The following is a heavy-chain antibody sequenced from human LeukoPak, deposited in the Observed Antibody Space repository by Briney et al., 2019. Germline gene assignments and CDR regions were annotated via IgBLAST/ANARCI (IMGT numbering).Heavy chain of an antibody. D-gene: IGHD1-26*01. V-gene: IGHV4-59*11. Sequence: SETLSLTCTVSGGSISSHFWSWIRQPPGKGLEWIGDIHYSGSTNYNPSLKSRVTISVDTSKNQFSLRLSSVTAADTAVYYCARDGYSGSSLFDYWGQGTLVTVSS. CDR2: IHYSGST. CDR1: GGSISSHF. CDR3: ARDGYSGSSLFDY. J-gene: IGHJ4*02.